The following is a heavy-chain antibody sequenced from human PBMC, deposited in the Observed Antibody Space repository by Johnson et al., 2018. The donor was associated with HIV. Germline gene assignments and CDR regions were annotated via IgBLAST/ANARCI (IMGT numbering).Heavy chain of an antibody. CDR3: ARDRWGLKDAFDI. Sequence: VQLVESGGGLIQRGGSLRLSCVASDFSVSKNYMSWVRQAPGKGLEWVSVIHGGGSVLYAESVRGRFTISRENAKNSLYLQMNSLRAEDTAVYYCARDRWGLKDAFDIWGQGTMVTVSS. D-gene: IGHD3-16*01. CDR1: DFSVSKNY. CDR2: IHGGGSV. J-gene: IGHJ3*02. V-gene: IGHV3-53*01.